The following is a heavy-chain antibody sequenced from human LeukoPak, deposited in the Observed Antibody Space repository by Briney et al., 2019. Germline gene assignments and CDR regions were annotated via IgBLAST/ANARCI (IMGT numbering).Heavy chain of an antibody. CDR1: GGSISSYY. CDR2: IYYSGST. CDR3: ARGDYGVLPFDY. J-gene: IGHJ4*02. D-gene: IGHD4-17*01. V-gene: IGHV4-59*01. Sequence: PSETLSLTCTVSGGSISSYYWSWIRQPPGKGLEWIGYIYYSGSTNYNPSLKSRVTISVDTSKNQFSLKLSSVTAADTAVYYCARGDYGVLPFDYWGQGTLVTVSS.